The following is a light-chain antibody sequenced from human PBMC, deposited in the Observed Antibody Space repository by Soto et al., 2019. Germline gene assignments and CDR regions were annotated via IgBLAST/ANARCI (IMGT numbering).Light chain of an antibody. CDR1: QGISTF. Sequence: DIQLTQSPSFLSASVGDRVTITCRASQGISTFLAWYQQRPGKAPKLLIYAASTLQSGVPSRFSGSGSGTEFPLTISTLQPEDFAIYYCQRFISSPPGVGPGTKVDTK. J-gene: IGKJ3*01. CDR2: AAS. CDR3: QRFISSPPG. V-gene: IGKV1-9*01.